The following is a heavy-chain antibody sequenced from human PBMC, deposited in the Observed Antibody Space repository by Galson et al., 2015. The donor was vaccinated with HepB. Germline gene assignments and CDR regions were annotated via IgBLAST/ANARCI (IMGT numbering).Heavy chain of an antibody. CDR1: GYTFTSYD. D-gene: IGHD3-10*01. V-gene: IGHV1-8*01. Sequence: SVKVSCKASGYTFTSYDINWVRQATGQGLEWMGWMNPNSGNTGYAQKFQGRVTMTRNTSISTAYMELSSLRSEDTAVYYCAEGFGLSYIRGPWGQGTMVTVSS. J-gene: IGHJ3*01. CDR2: MNPNSGNT. CDR3: AEGFGLSYIRGP.